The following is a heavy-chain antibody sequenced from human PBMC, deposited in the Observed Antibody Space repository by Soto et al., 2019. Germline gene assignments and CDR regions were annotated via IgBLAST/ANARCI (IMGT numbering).Heavy chain of an antibody. CDR1: GYSFTSHY. Sequence: ASVKVSCKAIGYSFTSHYMHWVRQAPGQGLEWMGTIYPGGVNIGYAQKFKGRVTMTKDTSTSTVYMELNSLRAEDTAVYYCAKGSIAVAGYHHCFDYWGQGTLVTVSS. J-gene: IGHJ4*02. CDR2: IYPGGVNI. D-gene: IGHD6-19*01. V-gene: IGHV1-46*01. CDR3: AKGSIAVAGYHHCFDY.